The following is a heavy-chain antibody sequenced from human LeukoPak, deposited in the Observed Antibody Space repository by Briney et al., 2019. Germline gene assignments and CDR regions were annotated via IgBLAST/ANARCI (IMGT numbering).Heavy chain of an antibody. CDR3: TRPVGGRDY. CDR1: GFTFSGSA. D-gene: IGHD2-15*01. Sequence: GGSLRLSCAASGFTFSGSAMHWVRQASGKGLEWVGRIRSKANSYATAYAASVKGRFTISRDDSKNTAYLQMNSLKTEDTTVYYCTRPVGGRDYWGQGTLVTVSS. CDR2: IRSKANSYAT. V-gene: IGHV3-73*01. J-gene: IGHJ4*02.